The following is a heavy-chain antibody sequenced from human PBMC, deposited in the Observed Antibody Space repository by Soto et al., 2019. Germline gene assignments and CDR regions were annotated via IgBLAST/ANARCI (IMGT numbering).Heavy chain of an antibody. CDR3: TRYSGYEFLHHPFDY. CDR1: GFTFSSYA. Sequence: GGSLRLSCAASGFTFSSYAMSWVRQAPGKGLEWVSAISGSGGSTYYADSVKGQFTISRDNSKNTLYLQMNSLRAEDTAVYYCTRYSGYEFLHHPFDYWGQGTLVTVSS. CDR2: ISGSGGST. V-gene: IGHV3-23*01. D-gene: IGHD5-12*01. J-gene: IGHJ4*02.